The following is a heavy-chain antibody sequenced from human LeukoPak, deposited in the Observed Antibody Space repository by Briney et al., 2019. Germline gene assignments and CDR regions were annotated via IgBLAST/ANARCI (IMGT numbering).Heavy chain of an antibody. CDR2: ISYDGSNK. CDR3: ARERGSSPGHWFDP. CDR1: GFTFSSYA. D-gene: IGHD3-10*01. J-gene: IGHJ5*02. V-gene: IGHV3-30*04. Sequence: PGRSLRLSCAASGFTFSSYAMHWVRQAPGKGLEWVAVISYDGSNKYYADSVKGRSTISRDNSKNTLYPQMNSLRAEDTAVYYCARERGSSPGHWFDPWGQGTLVTVSS.